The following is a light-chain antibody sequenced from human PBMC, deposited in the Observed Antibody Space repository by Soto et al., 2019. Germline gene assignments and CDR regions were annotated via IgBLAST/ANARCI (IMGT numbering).Light chain of an antibody. CDR2: GAS. CDR1: QSVRTK. V-gene: IGKV3D-15*01. J-gene: IGKJ5*01. CDR3: QQYNTWPPIT. Sequence: ETVMTQSPATLSLSRGERATLSCRASQSVRTKLAWYQQKPGQAPRLLIYGASSRATGIPARFSGSGSWTEFTLTISSLQSEDFAVYYCQQYNTWPPITFGQGTRLEI.